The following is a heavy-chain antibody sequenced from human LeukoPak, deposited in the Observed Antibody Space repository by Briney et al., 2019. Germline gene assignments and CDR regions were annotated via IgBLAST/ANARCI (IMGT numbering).Heavy chain of an antibody. Sequence: SETLSLTCTVSGGSISDKTNYWGWIRQPPGKGLEWIATVYHSGIIYYNPSLKSRVTISVDTSKNQFSLKLSSVTAADTAVYYCARHGDYLGYFDYWGQGTLVTVSS. CDR2: VYHSGII. CDR1: GGSISDKTNY. J-gene: IGHJ4*02. V-gene: IGHV4-39*01. CDR3: ARHGDYLGYFDY. D-gene: IGHD4-17*01.